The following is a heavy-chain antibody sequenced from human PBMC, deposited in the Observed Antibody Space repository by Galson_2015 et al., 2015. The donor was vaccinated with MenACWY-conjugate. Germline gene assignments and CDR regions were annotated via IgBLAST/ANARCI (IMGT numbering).Heavy chain of an antibody. V-gene: IGHV3-23*01. CDR2: VSNSGART. Sequence: SLRLSCAASGFTFSNYAMSWVRRAPGKGLEWVSVVSNSGARTSYADSVKGRFTISRDNSKNTLYLQMNTLRVEDTAVYYCAKDLPESYGMDVWGQGTTVTVSS. J-gene: IGHJ6*02. CDR1: GFTFSNYA. D-gene: IGHD2/OR15-2a*01. CDR3: AKDLPESYGMDV.